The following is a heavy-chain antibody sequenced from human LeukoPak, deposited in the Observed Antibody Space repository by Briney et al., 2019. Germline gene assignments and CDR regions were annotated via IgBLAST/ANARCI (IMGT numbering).Heavy chain of an antibody. CDR2: INPNSGGT. Sequence: GASVKVSCKASGYTFTGYYMHWVRQAPGQGLEWMGWINPNSGGTNYAQKFQGRVTMTRDTSISTAYMELSRLRSDDTAVYYCARGSGWRSASNAFDIWGQGTMVTVSS. CDR1: GYTFTGYY. D-gene: IGHD6-19*01. V-gene: IGHV1-2*02. J-gene: IGHJ3*02. CDR3: ARGSGWRSASNAFDI.